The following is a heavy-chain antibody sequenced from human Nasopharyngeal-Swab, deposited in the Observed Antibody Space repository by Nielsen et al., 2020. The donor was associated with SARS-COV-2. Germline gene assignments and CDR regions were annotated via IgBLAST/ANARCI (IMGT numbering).Heavy chain of an antibody. CDR3: ASGWLEASAFDI. Sequence: GGSLRLSCAASGFTFSSYAMHWVRQAPGKGLEWVAVISHDGSNKYYADSVKGRFTISRDNSKNTLYLQMNSLRAEDTAVYYCASGWLEASAFDIWGQGTMVTVSS. V-gene: IGHV3-30*04. J-gene: IGHJ3*02. CDR2: ISHDGSNK. D-gene: IGHD6-19*01. CDR1: GFTFSSYA.